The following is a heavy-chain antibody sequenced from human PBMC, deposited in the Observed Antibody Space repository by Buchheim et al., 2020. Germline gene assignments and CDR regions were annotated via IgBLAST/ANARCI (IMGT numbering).Heavy chain of an antibody. D-gene: IGHD6-13*01. Sequence: QVQLQESGPGLVKPSETLSLTCTVSGGSISSYYWSWIRQPPGKGLEWIGYIYYSGSTNYNPSLKSRVTISVDTSKNQFSLHLSSVTAADTAVYYCASTYSSSWYGRVDYWGQGTL. V-gene: IGHV4-59*01. CDR1: GGSISSYY. CDR2: IYYSGST. J-gene: IGHJ4*02. CDR3: ASTYSSSWYGRVDY.